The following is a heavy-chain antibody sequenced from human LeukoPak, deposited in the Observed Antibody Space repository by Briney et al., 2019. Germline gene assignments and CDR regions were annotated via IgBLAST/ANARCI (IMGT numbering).Heavy chain of an antibody. CDR1: GGSISTYY. D-gene: IGHD4-17*01. CDR3: ARGSLRYGDYGGSLFDY. V-gene: IGHV4-59*01. Sequence: SETLSLTCTVSGGSISTYYWSWIRQPPGKGLEWVGYIPYTGSTTYTPSLKSRVTISVDTSKNQFSLKLSSVTAADTAVYFCARGSLRYGDYGGSLFDYWGQGTLVTVSS. J-gene: IGHJ4*02. CDR2: IPYTGST.